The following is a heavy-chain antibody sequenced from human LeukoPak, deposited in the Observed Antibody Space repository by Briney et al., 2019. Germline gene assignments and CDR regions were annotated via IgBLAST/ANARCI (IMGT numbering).Heavy chain of an antibody. CDR2: INAFNGDT. J-gene: IGHJ5*02. Sequence: ASVKVSCKASGYSFTSYGISWVRQAPGQGLEWMGWINAFNGDTNHAQKFQGRVTMITDTSTSTAYMELRSLRSDDTAVYYCARDGLGTWDDPWGQGTLVTVSS. CDR1: GYSFTSYG. CDR3: ARDGLGTWDDP. V-gene: IGHV1-18*01. D-gene: IGHD3-10*01.